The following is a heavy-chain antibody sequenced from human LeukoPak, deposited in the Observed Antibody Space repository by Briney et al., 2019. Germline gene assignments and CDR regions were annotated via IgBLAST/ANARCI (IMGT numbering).Heavy chain of an antibody. J-gene: IGHJ6*03. V-gene: IGHV3-48*01. Sequence: GSLRLSCAASGFTFSSYSMNWVRQAPGKGLEWVSYISSSSSTIYYADSVKGRFTISRDNAKNSLYLQMNSLRAEDTAVYYCAKVSGSSYYMDVWGKGTTVTVSS. CDR2: ISSSSSTI. CDR1: GFTFSSYS. CDR3: AKVSGSSYYMDV.